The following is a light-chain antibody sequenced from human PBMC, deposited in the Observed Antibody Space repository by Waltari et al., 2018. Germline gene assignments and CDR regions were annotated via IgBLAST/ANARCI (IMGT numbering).Light chain of an antibody. CDR1: QGISSY. J-gene: IGKJ1*01. CDR3: QQLFHYLWT. V-gene: IGKV1-9*01. Sequence: DIQLTQSPSFLSASVGDRVTITCRASQGISSYLAWYQQKPGKAPELLIYSASTLQSGVPSRFSASGSGTEFTLTISSLQPEDFATYHCQQLFHYLWTFGQGTKVEI. CDR2: SAS.